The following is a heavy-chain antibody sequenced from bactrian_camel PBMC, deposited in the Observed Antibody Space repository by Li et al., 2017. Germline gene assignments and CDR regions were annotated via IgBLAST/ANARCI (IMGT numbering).Heavy chain of an antibody. CDR3: AVGHWGGGSCFPAAGY. CDR2: SSWSGGDT. D-gene: IGHD6*01. CDR1: GFTFSNYA. Sequence: VQLVESGGGLVQPGGSLRLSCAASGFTFSNYAMSWVRQAPGKELEWVSSSWSGGDTIYADSVKGRFTISRDNNKDMTYLQMNSLKLEVAAMYYCAVGHWGGGSCFPAAGYWGQGTQVTVS. V-gene: IGHV3S42*01. J-gene: IGHJ6*01.